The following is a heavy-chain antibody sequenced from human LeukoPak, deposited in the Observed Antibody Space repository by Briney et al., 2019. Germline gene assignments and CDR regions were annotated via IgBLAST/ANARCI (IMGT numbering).Heavy chain of an antibody. D-gene: IGHD5-18*01. V-gene: IGHV4-39*07. J-gene: IGHJ4*02. CDR2: IYHSGST. CDR1: GGSISSSSYY. CDR3: ARDPFVVDTAMDDYFDY. Sequence: SETLSLTCTVSGGSISSSSYYWGWIRQPPGKGLEWIGSIYHSGSTYYNPSLKSRVTISVDTSKNQFSLKLSSVTAADTAVYYCARDPFVVDTAMDDYFDYWGQGTLVTVSS.